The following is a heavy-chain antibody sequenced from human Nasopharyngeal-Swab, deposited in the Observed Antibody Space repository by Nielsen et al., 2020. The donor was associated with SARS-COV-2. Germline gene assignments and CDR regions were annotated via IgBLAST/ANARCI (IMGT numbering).Heavy chain of an antibody. CDR2: IKKDGSEK. V-gene: IGHV3-7*04. D-gene: IGHD1-1*01. J-gene: IGHJ4*02. Sequence: GESLKISCAASGFTFSSYWMNWVRQAPGKGLEWVANIKKDGSEKPYVDSVRGRFTISRDNAKNSVYLQMNSLRAEDTAVYYCARGHNWSFDYWGQGTLVTVSA. CDR1: GFTFSSYW. CDR3: ARGHNWSFDY.